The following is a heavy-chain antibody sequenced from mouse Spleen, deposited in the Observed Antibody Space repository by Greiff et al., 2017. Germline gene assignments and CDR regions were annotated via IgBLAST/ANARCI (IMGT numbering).Heavy chain of an antibody. CDR1: GYAFSSYW. CDR2: IYPGDGDT. Sequence: QVHVKQSGAELVKPGASVKISCKASGYAFSSYWMNWVKQRPGKGLEWIGQIYPGDGDTNYNGKFKGKATLTADKSSSTAYMQLSSLTSEDSAIYYCARGYYYGSHWYFDVWGAGTTVTVSS. J-gene: IGHJ1*01. V-gene: IGHV1-80*01. CDR3: ARGYYYGSHWYFDV. D-gene: IGHD1-1*01.